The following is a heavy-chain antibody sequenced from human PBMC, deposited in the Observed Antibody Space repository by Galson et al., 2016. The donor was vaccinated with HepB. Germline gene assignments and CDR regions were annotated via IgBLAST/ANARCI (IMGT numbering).Heavy chain of an antibody. V-gene: IGHV4-59*01. D-gene: IGHD2-15*01. CDR2: MYHTGST. J-gene: IGHJ4*02. CDR3: ARNHCTGGSGYLEVIEY. CDR1: GASISSNY. Sequence: LSLTCTVSGASISSNYWSWIRQPPGKGLEWIGNMYHTGSTNYNPSLKSRGTMSLDTSKNQFSLNLTSVTAADTAVYYCARNHCTGGSGYLEVIEYWGRGTLVTVSS.